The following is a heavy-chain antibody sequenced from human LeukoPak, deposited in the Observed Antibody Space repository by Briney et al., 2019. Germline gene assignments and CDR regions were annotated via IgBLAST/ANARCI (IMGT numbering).Heavy chain of an antibody. D-gene: IGHD3-9*01. CDR2: IYTSGST. V-gene: IGHV4-4*07. CDR3: ARDLPDILTGGPYGMDV. J-gene: IGHJ6*02. CDR1: GGSISSYC. Sequence: PSETLSLTCTVSGGSISSYCWSWIRQPAGKGLEWIGRIYTSGSTNYNPSLKSRVTMSVDTSKNQFSLKLSSVTAADTAVYYCARDLPDILTGGPYGMDVWGQGTTVTVSS.